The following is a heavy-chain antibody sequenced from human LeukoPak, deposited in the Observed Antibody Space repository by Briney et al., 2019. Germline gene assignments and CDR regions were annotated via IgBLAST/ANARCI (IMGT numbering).Heavy chain of an antibody. CDR1: GGSISSYY. J-gene: IGHJ5*02. V-gene: IGHV4-59*01. CDR2: IYYSGST. D-gene: IGHD4-17*01. Sequence: PSETLSLTCTVSGGSISSYYWSWIRQPPGKGVEWIGYIYYSGSTNYNPSLKSRVTISVDTSKNQFSLKLSSVTAADTAVYYCARALLRPWFDPWGQGTLVTVSS. CDR3: ARALLRPWFDP.